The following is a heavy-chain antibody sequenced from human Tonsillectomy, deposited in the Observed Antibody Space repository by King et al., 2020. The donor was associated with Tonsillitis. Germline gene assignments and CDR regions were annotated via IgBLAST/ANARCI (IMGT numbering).Heavy chain of an antibody. CDR1: GGSISSGSYY. Sequence: VQLQESGPGLVKPSQTLSLTCTVSGGSISSGSYYWRWIRQPAGKSLEWIGRIHTSGGTNYNPSLRSRVTMSIDTSKNQFSLKLTSVTAADTAVYYCATVSSGWFEVDWGQGTLVTVSS. CDR3: ATVSSGWFEVD. J-gene: IGHJ4*02. D-gene: IGHD6-19*01. V-gene: IGHV4-61*02. CDR2: IHTSGGT.